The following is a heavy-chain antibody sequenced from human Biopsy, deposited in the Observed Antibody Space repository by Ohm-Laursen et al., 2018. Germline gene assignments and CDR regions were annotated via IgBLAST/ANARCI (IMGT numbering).Heavy chain of an antibody. V-gene: IGHV4-59*11. D-gene: IGHD4-23*01. Sequence: TLSLTCTVSGGPFTGHYWTWIRQPPGKGLVWIGHISHTGYTSYKSSLKSRVTISLDTSRKHFSLRLTSLATADTAVYYCARGSNEYGGLYFPHWGQGTLVTVSS. CDR3: ARGSNEYGGLYFPH. J-gene: IGHJ1*01. CDR1: GGPFTGHY. CDR2: ISHTGYT.